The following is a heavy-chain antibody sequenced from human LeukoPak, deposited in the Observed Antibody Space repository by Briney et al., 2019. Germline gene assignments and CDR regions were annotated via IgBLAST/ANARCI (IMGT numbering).Heavy chain of an antibody. CDR1: GFTFSSYG. J-gene: IGHJ4*02. D-gene: IGHD3-10*01. CDR2: ISYDGSNK. CDR3: ANGGWFGELSIDY. V-gene: IGHV3-30*18. Sequence: TGGSLRLSCAASGFTFSSYGMHWVRQAPGKGLEWVAVISYDGSNKYYADSVKGRFTISRDNSKNTLYLQMNSLRAEDTAVYYCANGGWFGELSIDYWGLGTLVTVSS.